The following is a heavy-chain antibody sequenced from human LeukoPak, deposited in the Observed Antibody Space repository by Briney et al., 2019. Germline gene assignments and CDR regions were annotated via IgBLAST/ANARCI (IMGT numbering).Heavy chain of an antibody. CDR3: ASGLRYFDWLVILDY. CDR2: INPNSGGT. Sequence: GASVKVSCKASGYTFTGYYMHWVRQAPGQGLEWMGWINPNSGGTNYAQKFRGRVTMTSDTSISTAYMELSRLRSDDTAVYYCASGLRYFDWLVILDYWGQGTLVTVSS. CDR1: GYTFTGYY. V-gene: IGHV1-2*02. J-gene: IGHJ4*02. D-gene: IGHD3-9*01.